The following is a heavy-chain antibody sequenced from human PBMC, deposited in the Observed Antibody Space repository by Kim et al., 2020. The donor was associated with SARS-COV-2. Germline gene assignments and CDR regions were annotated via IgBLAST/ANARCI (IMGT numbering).Heavy chain of an antibody. CDR1: GCTLSNYW. CDR2: INSDGSMT. V-gene: IGHV3-74*01. CDR3: LRVYVALCSGDGMDV. Sequence: GGSLRLSCGASGCTLSNYWMDWVRQAPGKGLVWVSRINSDGSMTSYADSVKGRFTISRDNVKNTLYLQMNSLRAEETAVYYCLRVYVALCSGDGMDVWG. J-gene: IGHJ6*04. D-gene: IGHD2-21*01.